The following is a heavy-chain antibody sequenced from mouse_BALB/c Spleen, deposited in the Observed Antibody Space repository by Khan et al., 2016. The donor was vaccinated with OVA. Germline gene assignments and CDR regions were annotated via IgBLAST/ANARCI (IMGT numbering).Heavy chain of an antibody. D-gene: IGHD1-1*01. Sequence: EVELVESGPGLVKPSQTVSLTCTVTGISITSGNYRWSWIRQFPGNKLEWIGNIYYSGTVTYNLSLTSRTTITSDTSKNHFFLEMNSLTAEDTATYYCARDYGSLYWFFDVWGAGTTVTVSS. CDR3: ARDYGSLYWFFDV. CDR2: IYYSGTV. J-gene: IGHJ1*01. CDR1: GISITSGNYR. V-gene: IGHV3-5*02.